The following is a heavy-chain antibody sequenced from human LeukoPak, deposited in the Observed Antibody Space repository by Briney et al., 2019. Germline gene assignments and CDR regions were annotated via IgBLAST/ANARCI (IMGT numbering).Heavy chain of an antibody. V-gene: IGHV4-59*08. CDR3: ASEGTTFSSFDY. CDR2: VHYTGST. D-gene: IGHD1-1*01. Sequence: PSETLSLTCTVSGASISSHFWSWIRQPPGKGLEWIAYVHYTGSTNYNPSLKSRVTISVDTSKNQFSLKLNSVIATDTAVYYCASEGTTFSSFDYWGQGTLVTVSS. J-gene: IGHJ4*02. CDR1: GASISSHF.